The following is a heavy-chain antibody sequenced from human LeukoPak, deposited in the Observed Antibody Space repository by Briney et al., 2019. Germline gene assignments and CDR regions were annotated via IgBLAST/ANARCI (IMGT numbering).Heavy chain of an antibody. V-gene: IGHV3-72*01. CDR3: ARGYCSSTSCRYFDY. D-gene: IGHD2-2*01. J-gene: IGHJ4*02. CDR2: SRNKPNSYTP. Sequence: PGGSLRLSCAASGFIFSDHYMDWVRQAPGKGLEWVGRSRNKPNSYTPEYAASVKGRFTISRDDSKNSLYLQINSLKTEDTAVYYCARGYCSSTSCRYFDYWGQGTLVTVSS. CDR1: GFIFSDHY.